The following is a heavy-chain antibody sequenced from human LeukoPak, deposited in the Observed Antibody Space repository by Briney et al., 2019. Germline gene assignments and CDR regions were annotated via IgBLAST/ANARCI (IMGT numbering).Heavy chain of an antibody. CDR1: GFTFSSDG. CDR3: AKDRVHYSGYDYFDP. V-gene: IGHV3-30*02. CDR2: IRYDGSDK. Sequence: GGSLRLSCAASGFTFSSDGMHWVRQAPGKGLEWVAFIRYDGSDKNYADSVKGRFTISRDNSKNTLYLQMNSLRAEDTAVYYCAKDRVHYSGYDYFDPWGQGTLVTVSS. D-gene: IGHD5-12*01. J-gene: IGHJ5*02.